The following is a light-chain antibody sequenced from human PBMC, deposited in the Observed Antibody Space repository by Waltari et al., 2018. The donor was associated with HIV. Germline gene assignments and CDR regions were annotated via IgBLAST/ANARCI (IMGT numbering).Light chain of an antibody. CDR3: MQALQTPLT. CDR2: LGS. V-gene: IGKV2-28*01. CDR1: QSLLHSNGYNY. J-gene: IGKJ4*01. Sequence: DIVMTQSPLFLRVTPREPASISCRSSQSLLHSNGYNYLDWYLQKPGQSPQLLIYLGSNRASGVPDRFSGSGSGTDFTLKISRVEAEDVGVYYCMQALQTPLTFGGGTKVEIK.